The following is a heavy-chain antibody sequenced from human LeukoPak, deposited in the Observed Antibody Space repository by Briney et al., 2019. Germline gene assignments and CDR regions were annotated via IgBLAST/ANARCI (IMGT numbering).Heavy chain of an antibody. CDR2: IYYSGST. CDR3: ARQLFGCSSTSCYGWYFDL. J-gene: IGHJ2*01. D-gene: IGHD2-2*01. V-gene: IGHV4-59*08. Sequence: PSETLSLTCTVSADSMSSHYWSWIRQPPGKGLEWIGYIYYSGSTNYNPSLKSRVTISVDTSKNQFSLKLSSVTAADTAVYYCARQLFGCSSTSCYGWYFDLWGRGTLVTVSS. CDR1: ADSMSSHY.